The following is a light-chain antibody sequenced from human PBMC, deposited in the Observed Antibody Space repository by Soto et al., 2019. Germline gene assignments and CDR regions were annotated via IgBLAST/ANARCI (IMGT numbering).Light chain of an antibody. V-gene: IGKV3-20*01. CDR1: QSVARNS. J-gene: IGKJ1*01. Sequence: ENVLTQSPGRLSLSPGERATLSCRASQSVARNSIAWYQQKVGQPPRLLIYGASGRATGVPDRISGSGSGTDFTLTISRLEPEDFAVYYCQQYGSSPPWTFGQGTKVEIK. CDR3: QQYGSSPPWT. CDR2: GAS.